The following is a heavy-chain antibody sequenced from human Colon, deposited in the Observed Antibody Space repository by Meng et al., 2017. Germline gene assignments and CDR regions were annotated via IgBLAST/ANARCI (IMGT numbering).Heavy chain of an antibody. J-gene: IGHJ1*01. V-gene: IGHV3-20*04. CDR3: ARDEEGFHH. CDR2: INWNGATA. CDR1: GFTFDDYA. Sequence: EGSLRLSCAASGFTFDDYAMSWVRQVPGKGLEWISGINWNGATASYADSVKGRFIISRDNAKSSLSLQMNSLRAEDTALYFCARDEEGFHHWGQGTLVTVSS.